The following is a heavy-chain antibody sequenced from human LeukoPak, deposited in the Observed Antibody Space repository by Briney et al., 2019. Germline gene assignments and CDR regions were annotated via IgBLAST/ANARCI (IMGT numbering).Heavy chain of an antibody. J-gene: IGHJ4*02. V-gene: IGHV3-23*01. D-gene: IGHD1-20*01. CDR3: AKPKDNSLYCFDY. Sequence: GGSLRLSCAASGFIFSTCAMNWVRQAPGKGLEWVSAISGSGGTTYYADSVKGRFTISRDNSKNTLYLQMSSLRAEDTAVYYCAKPKDNSLYCFDYWGQGTLVTVSS. CDR1: GFIFSTCA. CDR2: ISGSGGTT.